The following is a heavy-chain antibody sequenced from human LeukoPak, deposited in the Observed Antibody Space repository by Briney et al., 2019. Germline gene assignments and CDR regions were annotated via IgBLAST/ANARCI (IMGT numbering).Heavy chain of an antibody. D-gene: IGHD2-21*02. CDR3: ASVLYCGADCYSGRYFFDY. V-gene: IGHV1-46*01. CDR1: GYTFTSYD. J-gene: IGHJ4*02. CDR2: INPSGDST. Sequence: ASVKVSCKASGYTFTSYDMHWVRQAPGQGLEWMGIINPSGDSTSYAQKFQGRVTMTRDTSTSTVYMELSSLRSEDTAVYYCASVLYCGADCYSGRYFFDYWGQGALVTVSS.